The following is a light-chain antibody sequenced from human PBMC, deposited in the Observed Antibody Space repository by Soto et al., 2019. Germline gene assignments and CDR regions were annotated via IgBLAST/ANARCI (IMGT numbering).Light chain of an antibody. J-gene: IGKJ2*01. V-gene: IGKV3-20*01. CDR2: GAS. Sequence: EIVLPQSPGTVSLSPGERATLSCRASQSVSSSYLAWYEQKPGQAPRLLIYGASSRATGIADRFSGSGSGTDFTVTISRLEPEDFAVYYYQQYRGSSLYTCGQGTKLEI. CDR1: QSVSSSY. CDR3: QQYRGSSLYT.